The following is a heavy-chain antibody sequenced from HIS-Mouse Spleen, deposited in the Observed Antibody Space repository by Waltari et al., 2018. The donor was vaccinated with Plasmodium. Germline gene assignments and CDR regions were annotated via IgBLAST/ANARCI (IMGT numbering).Heavy chain of an antibody. D-gene: IGHD6-6*01. CDR1: GFTVSSNY. CDR2: IYSGGST. V-gene: IGHV3-53*01. CDR3: ARGMKSSSSAFDI. J-gene: IGHJ3*02. Sequence: EVQLVESGGGLIQPGGSLRLSCAASGFTVSSNYMSWVRQAPGKGRDWVSVIYSGGSTYYADSGKGRFTISRYNSKNTLYLQMNSLRAEDTAVYYCARGMKSSSSAFDIWGQGTMVTVSS.